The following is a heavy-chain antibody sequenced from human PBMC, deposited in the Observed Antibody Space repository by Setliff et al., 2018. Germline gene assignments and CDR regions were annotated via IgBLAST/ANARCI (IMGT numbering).Heavy chain of an antibody. Sequence: PGGSLRLSCGASGFTSRKYWMYWVRQVPGKGLVWVSRISPDGTITNYADSVKGRFTISRDNAKNTLYLQMNSLRGEDTAVYFCASIDWGENFYNTDVWGKGTTVTVSS. CDR3: ASIDWGENFYNTDV. V-gene: IGHV3-74*01. CDR2: ISPDGTIT. D-gene: IGHD7-27*01. J-gene: IGHJ6*03. CDR1: GFTSRKYW.